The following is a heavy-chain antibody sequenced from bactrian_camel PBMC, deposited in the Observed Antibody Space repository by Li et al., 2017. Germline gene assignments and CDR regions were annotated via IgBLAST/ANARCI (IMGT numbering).Heavy chain of an antibody. V-gene: IGHV3S53*01. D-gene: IGHD1*01. J-gene: IGHJ4*01. CDR1: GITRSSYC. Sequence: HVQLVESGGGSVQNGGSLRLSCVASGITRSSYCMGWFRQVPGKEREGVAAINSDGSTTYADSVKGRFTISRDNSKNSLYLQMNDLKPEDTAMYYCAVRPGRCVNELNPLWYTFYGQGTQVTVS. CDR2: INSDGST.